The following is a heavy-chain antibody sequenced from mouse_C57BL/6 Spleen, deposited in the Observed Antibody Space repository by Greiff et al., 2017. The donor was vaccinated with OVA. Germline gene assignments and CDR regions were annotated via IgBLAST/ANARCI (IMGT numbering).Heavy chain of an antibody. V-gene: IGHV1-59*01. CDR1: GYTFTSYW. CDR2: IDPSDSYT. D-gene: IGHD1-1*01. J-gene: IGHJ2*02. CDR3: ARRDYGSSYGKYSFDY. Sequence: QVQLQQSGAELVRPGTSVKLSCKASGYTFTSYWMHWVKQRPGQGLEWIGVIDPSDSYTNYNQKFKGKATLTVDTSSSTAYMQLSSLTSEDSAVYYCARRDYGSSYGKYSFDYWGQGTSLTVSS.